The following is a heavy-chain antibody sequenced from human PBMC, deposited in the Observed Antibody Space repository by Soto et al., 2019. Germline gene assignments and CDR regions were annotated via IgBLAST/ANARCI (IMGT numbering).Heavy chain of an antibody. CDR3: ARGGGVPALGDP. V-gene: IGHV4-4*07. Sequence: QVQLEESGPGLVKPSETLALICSVSGVSMRNSYWTWIRQSAGKGLEWIGRISTSGNTNYNPSLNSRLTMSVDTSKNQVSLKLTSVTAADPAVYYCARGGGVPALGDPWGQGTLVTVSS. CDR2: ISTSGNT. J-gene: IGHJ5*02. D-gene: IGHD3-16*01. CDR1: GVSMRNSY.